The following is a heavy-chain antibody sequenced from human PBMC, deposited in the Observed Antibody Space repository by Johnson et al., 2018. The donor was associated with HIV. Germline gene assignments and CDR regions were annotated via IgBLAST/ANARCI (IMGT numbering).Heavy chain of an antibody. D-gene: IGHD6-13*01. J-gene: IGHJ3*02. V-gene: IGHV3-13*01. Sequence: VQLVESGGGLVQPGGSLRLSCAASGFTFSSYDMHWVRQATGKGLEWVSAIGTAGDTYYPGAVKGRLTIPRENAKNSFYLQMNSLRAGETAVYYCASSLSSSWDEGAFDIWGQGTMVTVSS. CDR3: ASSLSSSWDEGAFDI. CDR2: IGTAGDT. CDR1: GFTFSSYD.